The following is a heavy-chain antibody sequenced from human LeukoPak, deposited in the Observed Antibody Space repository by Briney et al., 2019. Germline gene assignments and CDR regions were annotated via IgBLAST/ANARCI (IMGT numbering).Heavy chain of an antibody. CDR2: INPNSGGT. V-gene: IGHV1-2*06. CDR1: GYTFTGYY. Sequence: ASVKVSCKASGYTFTGYYMHWVRQAPGQGLEWMGRINPNSGGTNYAQKFQGRVTMTRDTSISTAYMELSRLRSDDTAVYYCARDFEVQLWSNHDAFDIWGQGTMATVSS. CDR3: ARDFEVQLWSNHDAFDI. J-gene: IGHJ3*02. D-gene: IGHD5-18*01.